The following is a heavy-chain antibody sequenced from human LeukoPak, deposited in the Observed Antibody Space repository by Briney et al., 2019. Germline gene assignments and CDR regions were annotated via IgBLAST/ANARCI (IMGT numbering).Heavy chain of an antibody. CDR2: ISGSGGST. CDR3: AKHEGGEDTVTTA. Sequence: PGGSLRLSCVASGFTFSSYAMSWVRQAPGKGLEWVSAISGSGGSTYYADSVKGRFTISRDNSKNTLYLQMNSLRAEDTAVYYCAKHEGGEDTVTTAWGQGTLVTVSS. CDR1: GFTFSSYA. V-gene: IGHV3-23*01. J-gene: IGHJ5*02. D-gene: IGHD4-17*01.